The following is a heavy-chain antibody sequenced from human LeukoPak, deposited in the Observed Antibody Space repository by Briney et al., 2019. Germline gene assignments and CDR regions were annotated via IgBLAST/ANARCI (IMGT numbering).Heavy chain of an antibody. J-gene: IGHJ4*02. D-gene: IGHD2-2*01. V-gene: IGHV3-23*01. CDR2: ISGSGGST. CDR3: AKGRCSSTSCPYYFDY. CDR1: GFTFSSYA. Sequence: PGGPLRLSCAASGFTFSSYAMSWVRQAPGKGLEWVSVISGSGGSTHYADSVKGRFTISRDNSKNTLYLQMNSLRAEDTALYYCAKGRCSSTSCPYYFDYWGQGTLVTVSS.